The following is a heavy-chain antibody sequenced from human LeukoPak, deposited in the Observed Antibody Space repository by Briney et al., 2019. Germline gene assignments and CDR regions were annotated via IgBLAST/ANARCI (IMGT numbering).Heavy chain of an antibody. D-gene: IGHD2-2*01. J-gene: IGHJ4*02. Sequence: SETLSLTCTVSGGSISSSSYYWGWIRQPPGKGLEWIGSIYYSGSTYYNPSLKSRVTISVDTSKNQFSLKLSSVTAADAAVYYCARDEDIVVPQGGFDYWGQGTLVTVSS. V-gene: IGHV4-39*07. CDR1: GGSISSSSYY. CDR3: ARDEDIVVPQGGFDY. CDR2: IYYSGST.